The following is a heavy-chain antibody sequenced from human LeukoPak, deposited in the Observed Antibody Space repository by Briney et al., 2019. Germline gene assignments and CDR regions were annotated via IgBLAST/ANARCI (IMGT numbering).Heavy chain of an antibody. V-gene: IGHV3-53*01. D-gene: IGHD3-22*01. CDR2: IYNDGNT. J-gene: IGHJ4*02. CDR3: ARYRDFSAYFDY. CDR1: GFTVSSSY. Sequence: GGSLRLSCAASGFTVSSSYMSWVRQAPGKGLEWVSVIYNDGNTYYADSVKGRFTISRDNSKNTLYLQMNSLRAEHTAVYYCARYRDFSAYFDYWGQGTLVTVSS.